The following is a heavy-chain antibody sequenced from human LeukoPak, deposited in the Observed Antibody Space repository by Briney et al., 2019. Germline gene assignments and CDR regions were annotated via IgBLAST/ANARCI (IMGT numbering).Heavy chain of an antibody. CDR3: AKPGYYYGSHFDY. CDR1: GFTFSSYA. Sequence: GGSLRLSCAASGFTFSSYAMSWVRQAPGKGLEWISAISGSGGSTYYADSVKGRFTISRDNSKNTLYLQMNSLRAEDTAVYYCAKPGYYYGSHFDYWGQGTLVTVSS. V-gene: IGHV3-23*01. J-gene: IGHJ4*02. D-gene: IGHD3-22*01. CDR2: ISGSGGST.